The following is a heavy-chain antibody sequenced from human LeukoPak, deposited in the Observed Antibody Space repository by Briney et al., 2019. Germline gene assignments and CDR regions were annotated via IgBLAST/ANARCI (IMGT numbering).Heavy chain of an antibody. D-gene: IGHD1-26*01. Sequence: SETLSLTCTVSGGSISSFYWSWIRQPAGKGLEWIGRIYTSGSTNYNPSLKSRVTMSVDTSKNQFSLKLSSVTAADTAVYYCAREYRLELGPKFDYWGQGTLVTVSS. J-gene: IGHJ4*02. V-gene: IGHV4-4*07. CDR2: IYTSGST. CDR3: AREYRLELGPKFDY. CDR1: GGSISSFY.